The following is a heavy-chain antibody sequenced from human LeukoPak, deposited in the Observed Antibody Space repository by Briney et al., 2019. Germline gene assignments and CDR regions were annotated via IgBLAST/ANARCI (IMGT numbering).Heavy chain of an antibody. D-gene: IGHD3-9*01. CDR3: AREWSTYDILTGCLRS. V-gene: IGHV1-69*13. CDR1: GGTFSSYA. CDR2: IIPIFGTA. J-gene: IGHJ4*02. Sequence: SVKVSCKASGGTFSSYAISWVRQAPGQGLEWMGGIIPIFGTANYAQKFQGRVTITADESTSTAYMELSSLRSEDTAVYYCAREWSTYDILTGCLRSWGQGTLVTVSS.